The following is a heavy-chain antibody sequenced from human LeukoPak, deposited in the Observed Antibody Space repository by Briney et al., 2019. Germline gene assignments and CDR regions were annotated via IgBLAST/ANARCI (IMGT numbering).Heavy chain of an antibody. D-gene: IGHD1-26*01. Sequence: ASVKVSCRASGYTFTGYYMHWVRQAPGQGLEWMGWINPKSGDTEYAQKFQGRVTMTRDTSITTFYMDLSSLRSDDTAVYYCARDPGRPGRYWYFDLWGRGTLVAVSS. J-gene: IGHJ2*01. V-gene: IGHV1-2*02. CDR3: ARDPGRPGRYWYFDL. CDR1: GYTFTGYY. CDR2: INPKSGDT.